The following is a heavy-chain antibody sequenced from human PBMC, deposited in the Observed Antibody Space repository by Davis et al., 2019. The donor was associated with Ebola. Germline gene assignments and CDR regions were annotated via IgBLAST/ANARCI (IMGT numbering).Heavy chain of an antibody. J-gene: IGHJ6*02. CDR3: AKLVDTYGMDV. V-gene: IGHV3-13*05. CDR1: GFTFSSYD. CDR2: IGTAGDP. D-gene: IGHD5-18*01. Sequence: PGGSLRLSCAASGFTFSSYDMHWVRQATGKGLEWVSAIGTAGDPYYPGSVKGRFTISRENAKNSLYLQMNSLRAEDTAVYYCAKLVDTYGMDVWGQGTTVTVSS.